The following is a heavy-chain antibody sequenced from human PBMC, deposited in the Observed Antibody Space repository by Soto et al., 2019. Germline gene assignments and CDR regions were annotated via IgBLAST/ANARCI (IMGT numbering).Heavy chain of an antibody. Sequence: ASVKVSCKASGYTFTSYDINWVRQATGQGLEWMGWMNPNSGNTGYAQKFQGRVTMTRNTSISTAYMELSSLRSEDTAVYYCARGIGGFWSGLYGMDVWGQGTTVTVSS. CDR1: GYTFTSYD. CDR3: ARGIGGFWSGLYGMDV. D-gene: IGHD3-3*01. J-gene: IGHJ6*02. V-gene: IGHV1-8*01. CDR2: MNPNSGNT.